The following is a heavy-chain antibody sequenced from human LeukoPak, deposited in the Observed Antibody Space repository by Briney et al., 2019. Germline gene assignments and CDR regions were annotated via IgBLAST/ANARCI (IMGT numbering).Heavy chain of an antibody. V-gene: IGHV1-69*04. J-gene: IGHJ4*02. CDR1: GGTFSSYA. CDR2: IIPILGIA. D-gene: IGHD3-3*01. Sequence: SVKVSCKASGGTFSSYAISWVRQAPGQGLEWMGRIIPILGIANYAQKFQGRVTITADKSTSTAYMELSSLRSEDTAVYYCARDLGDFWSGYYTGGTFDYWGQGTLVTVSS. CDR3: ARDLGDFWSGYYTGGTFDY.